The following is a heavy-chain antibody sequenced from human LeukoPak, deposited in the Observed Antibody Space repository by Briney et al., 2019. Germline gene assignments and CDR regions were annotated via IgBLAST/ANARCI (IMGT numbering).Heavy chain of an antibody. D-gene: IGHD3-10*02. J-gene: IGHJ6*04. V-gene: IGHV3-74*01. Sequence: GGSLRPSCAASGFTFSNYWMHWVRQAPGKGLVWVSRINSDGINTSYADSVKGRFTISRDNAKNSLYLQMSSLRAEDTAVYYCAELGITMIGGVWGKGTTVTISS. CDR2: INSDGINT. CDR1: GFTFSNYW. CDR3: AELGITMIGGV.